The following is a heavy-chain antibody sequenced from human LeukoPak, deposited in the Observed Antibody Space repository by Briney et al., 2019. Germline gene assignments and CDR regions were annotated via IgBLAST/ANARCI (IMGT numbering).Heavy chain of an antibody. CDR3: AKAADQYYYYYFYYMDV. J-gene: IGHJ6*03. CDR1: GSTFSSYG. V-gene: IGHV3-30*18. Sequence: GGSLRLSCAASGSTFSSYGMHWVRQAPGKGLEWVAVISFDGSSKDYAESVKGRCTISRDNSKNTLYLQMNSLRVEDTAVYYCAKAADQYYYYYFYYMDVWGKGTTVTVSS. CDR2: ISFDGSSK. D-gene: IGHD2-2*01.